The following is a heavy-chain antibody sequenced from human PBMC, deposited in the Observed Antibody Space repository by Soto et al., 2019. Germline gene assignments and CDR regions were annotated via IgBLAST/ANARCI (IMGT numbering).Heavy chain of an antibody. V-gene: IGHV4-59*12. Sequence: QVQLQESGPGLVKPSETLSLICTVSGGSISRYYWSWIRQPPGKGLEWLGYIYDSGRTKYNPSLKSRINISADTSKNHFSMKLRSVIAEQTAVYYCARDTLFGYYDSRDWFDPWGQGTLVTVSS. J-gene: IGHJ5*02. D-gene: IGHD3-22*01. CDR1: GGSISRYY. CDR2: IYDSGRT. CDR3: ARDTLFGYYDSRDWFDP.